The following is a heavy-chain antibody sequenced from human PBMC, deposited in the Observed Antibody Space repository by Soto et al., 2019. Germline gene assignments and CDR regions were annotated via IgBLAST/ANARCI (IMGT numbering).Heavy chain of an antibody. CDR1: GYTLTELS. CDR3: ARGRTYYYDSSGYPDPLSDAFDI. D-gene: IGHD3-22*01. CDR2: FDPEDGET. J-gene: IGHJ3*02. Sequence: ASVKVSCKVSGYTLTELSMHWVRQAPGKGLEWMGGFDPEDGETIYAQKFQGRVTMTEDTSTDTAYMELSRLRSDDTAVYYCARGRTYYYDSSGYPDPLSDAFDIWGQGTMVTVSS. V-gene: IGHV1-24*01.